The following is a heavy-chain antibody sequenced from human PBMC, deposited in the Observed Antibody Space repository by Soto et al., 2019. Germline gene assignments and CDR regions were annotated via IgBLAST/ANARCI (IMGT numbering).Heavy chain of an antibody. Sequence: PSETLSLTCAVSGGSVSSGGYSWSWIRQPPGKGLEWIGYTYLSGSTNYNPSLKSRVTISVDRSKNQFSLKLSSVTAADTAVYYCASGGIGYYDSNGYYPENFQHWGQGTLVTVSS. CDR3: ASGGIGYYDSNGYYPENFQH. J-gene: IGHJ1*01. CDR2: TYLSGST. V-gene: IGHV4-30-2*01. D-gene: IGHD3-22*01. CDR1: GGSVSSGGYS.